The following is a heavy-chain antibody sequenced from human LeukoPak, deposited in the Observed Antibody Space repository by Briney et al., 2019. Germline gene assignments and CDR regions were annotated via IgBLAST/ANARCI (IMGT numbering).Heavy chain of an antibody. Sequence: GASVKVSCKASGGTFSSYAISWVRQAPGQGLEWMGGIIPIFGTVNYAQKFQGRVTITADESTSTAYMELSSLRSEDTAVYYCALSSGKHWTFDYWGQGTLVTVSS. CDR2: IIPIFGTV. D-gene: IGHD6-19*01. CDR1: GGTFSSYA. V-gene: IGHV1-69*13. J-gene: IGHJ4*02. CDR3: ALSSGKHWTFDY.